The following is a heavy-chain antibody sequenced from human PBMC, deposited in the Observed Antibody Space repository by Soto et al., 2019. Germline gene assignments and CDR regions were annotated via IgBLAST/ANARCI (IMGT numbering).Heavy chain of an antibody. CDR1: GGSFSGYY. Sequence: QVQLQQWGAGLLKPSETLSLTCAVYGGSFSGYYWGWIRQPPGKGLEWIGEINHSGSTNYNPSLKSRVTISVDTSKNQFSLKLSSVTAADTAVYYCARLPYSGSYFHYWGQGTLVTVSS. V-gene: IGHV4-34*01. J-gene: IGHJ4*02. D-gene: IGHD1-26*01. CDR3: ARLPYSGSYFHY. CDR2: INHSGST.